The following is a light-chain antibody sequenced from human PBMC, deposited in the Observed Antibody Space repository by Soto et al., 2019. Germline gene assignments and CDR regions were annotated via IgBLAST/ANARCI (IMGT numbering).Light chain of an antibody. J-gene: IGLJ2*01. CDR1: NIGGKN. CDR3: QAWDSSTDHVA. V-gene: IGLV3-21*02. Sequence: LTQPPSVSVAPGQTATVSCGGNNIGGKNVHWYQQKPGQAPVLVVYDDSDRPSGIPERFSGSNSGNIATLTISRVEAGDEADYYCQAWDSSTDHVAFGGGTQLTVL. CDR2: DDS.